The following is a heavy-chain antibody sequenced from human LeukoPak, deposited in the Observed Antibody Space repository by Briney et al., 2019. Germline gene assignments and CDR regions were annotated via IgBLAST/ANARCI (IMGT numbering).Heavy chain of an antibody. CDR1: GGSFNGYY. Sequence: SETLSLTCAVYGGSFNGYYWSWIRQPPGKGLEWIGEINHSGSTNYNPSLKSRVTISVDTSKNQFSLKLSSVTAADTAVYYCARTLSHYDFWSGYYWFDPWGQGTLVTVSS. CDR3: ARTLSHYDFWSGYYWFDP. J-gene: IGHJ5*02. V-gene: IGHV4-34*01. D-gene: IGHD3-3*01. CDR2: INHSGST.